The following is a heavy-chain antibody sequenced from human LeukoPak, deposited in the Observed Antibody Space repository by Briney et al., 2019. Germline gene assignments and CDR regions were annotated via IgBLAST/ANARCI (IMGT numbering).Heavy chain of an antibody. J-gene: IGHJ4*02. CDR2: IYSDETT. V-gene: IGHV3-53*01. CDR3: ARHWEL. CDR1: GFSVSSNY. D-gene: IGHD1-26*01. Sequence: GGSLRLSCAASGFSVSSNYMSWVRQAPGKGLEWVALIYSDETTYYADSVKGRFTISRDNSKSTLYLQMNSLRAEDTAVYYCARHWELRGQGTLVTVSS.